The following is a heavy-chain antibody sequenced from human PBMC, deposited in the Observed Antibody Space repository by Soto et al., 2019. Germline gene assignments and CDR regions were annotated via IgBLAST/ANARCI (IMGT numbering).Heavy chain of an antibody. J-gene: IGHJ5*02. CDR2: IIPIFGTA. D-gene: IGHD6-13*01. CDR1: GGTFSSYA. Sequence: QVQLVQSGAEVKKPGSSVKVSCKASGGTFSSYAISWVRQAPGQGLERMGGIIPIFGTANYAQKFQGRVTITADESTSTAYMELSSLRSEDTAVYYCARDRHSSSWYIERWFDPWGQGTLVTVSS. CDR3: ARDRHSSSWYIERWFDP. V-gene: IGHV1-69*01.